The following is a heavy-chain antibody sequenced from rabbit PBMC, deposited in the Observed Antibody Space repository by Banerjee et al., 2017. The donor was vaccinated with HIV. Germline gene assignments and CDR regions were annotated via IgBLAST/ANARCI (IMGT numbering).Heavy chain of an antibody. CDR3: ARDRDTGTAYYFDL. CDR1: GFSFSGSDW. CDR2: IWTINVIPT. J-gene: IGHJ6*01. V-gene: IGHV1S45*01. Sequence: QQQLVESGGDLVKPGASLTLTCTASGFSFSGSDWICWVRQAPGKGLEWIACIWTINVIPTYYASWAKGRFTISKASSTTVTLQMTSLTAADTATYFCARDRDTGTAYYFDLWGPGTLVTVS. D-gene: IGHD7-1*01.